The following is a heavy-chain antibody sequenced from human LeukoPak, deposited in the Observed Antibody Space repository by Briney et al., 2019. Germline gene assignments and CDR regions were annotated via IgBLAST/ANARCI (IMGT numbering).Heavy chain of an antibody. CDR2: IYYSGST. CDR1: GGSISSSSYY. V-gene: IGHV4-61*05. CDR3: ARARVRYCSSTSCPWGFDP. J-gene: IGHJ5*02. D-gene: IGHD2-2*01. Sequence: SETLSLTCTVSGGSISSSSYYWSWIRQPPGKGLEWIGYIYYSGSTNYNPSLKSRVTISVDTSKNQFSLKLSSVTAADTAVYYCARARVRYCSSTSCPWGFDPWGQGTLVTVSS.